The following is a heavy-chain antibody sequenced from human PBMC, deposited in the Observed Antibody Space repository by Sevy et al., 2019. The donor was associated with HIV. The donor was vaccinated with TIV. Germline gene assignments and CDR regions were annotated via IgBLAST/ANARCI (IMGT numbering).Heavy chain of an antibody. J-gene: IGHJ3*02. CDR2: IIPIVAMP. Sequence: ASVKVSCKASGGTLSSYSINWERQAPGRGLEWMGGIIPIVAMPNNAQKFQGRVTISADKSTSTVYMELISLRSEDTAVYYCARDYRVGATQHHAFDIWGQGTMVTVSS. CDR1: GGTLSSYS. V-gene: IGHV1-69*10. CDR3: ARDYRVGATQHHAFDI. D-gene: IGHD1-26*01.